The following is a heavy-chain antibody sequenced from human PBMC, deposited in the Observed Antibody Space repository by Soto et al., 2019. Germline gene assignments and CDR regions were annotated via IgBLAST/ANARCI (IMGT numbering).Heavy chain of an antibody. CDR2: IGGSGRTT. V-gene: IGHV3-23*01. CDR1: AFTFNNYA. CDR3: AKSRYSDSSGDFYDY. J-gene: IGHJ4*02. D-gene: IGHD3-22*01. Sequence: PGGSLRLSCAASAFTFNNYAMSWVRQAPGKGLEWVSGIGGSGRTTYYADSVKGRFTISRDNSNNTLFPQMNSLRAEDTAVYYCAKSRYSDSSGDFYDYWGQGTLVTVSS.